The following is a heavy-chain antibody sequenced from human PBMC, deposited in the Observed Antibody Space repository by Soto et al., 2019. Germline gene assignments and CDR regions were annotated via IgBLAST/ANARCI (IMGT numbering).Heavy chain of an antibody. V-gene: IGHV3-30-3*01. CDR2: ISYDGSNK. D-gene: IGHD6-19*01. J-gene: IGHJ6*02. Sequence: GGSLRLSCAASGFTFSSYAMHWFGQAPGKGLEWVAVISYDGSNKYYADSVKGRFTISRDNSKNTLYLQMNSLRAEDTAVYYCARTTGDSSGWYSHYYYGMDVWGQGTTVTVSS. CDR1: GFTFSSYA. CDR3: ARTTGDSSGWYSHYYYGMDV.